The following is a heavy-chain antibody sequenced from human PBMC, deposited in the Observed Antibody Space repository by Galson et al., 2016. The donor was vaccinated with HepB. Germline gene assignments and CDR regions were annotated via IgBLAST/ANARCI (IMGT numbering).Heavy chain of an antibody. CDR2: IYPADPDI. CDR1: GYSFASYW. V-gene: IGHV5-51*01. CDR3: AGPRVGATIWYLDL. Sequence: QSGAEVKKPGESLKISCQGSGYSFASYWIGWVRQMPGKGLEWMGIIYPADPDIRYSPSFHGQVTISADTAISTAYLEWRSLKACDTAMDYCAGPRVGATIWYLDLWGRGTVVMVPS. D-gene: IGHD1-26*01. J-gene: IGHJ2*01.